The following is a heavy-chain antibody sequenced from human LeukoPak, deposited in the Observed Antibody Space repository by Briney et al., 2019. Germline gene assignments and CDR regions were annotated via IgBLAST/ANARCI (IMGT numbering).Heavy chain of an antibody. CDR1: GFTFSSYW. Sequence: GGSLRLSCAASGFTFSSYWMSWVRQAPGKGLEGVANIKQDGSEKYYVDSVKGRFTISRDNAKNSLYLQMNSLRAEDTAVYYCAKGSRGGPQEPDYWGQGTLVTVSS. CDR3: AKGSRGGPQEPDY. D-gene: IGHD2-15*01. J-gene: IGHJ4*02. CDR2: IKQDGSEK. V-gene: IGHV3-7*03.